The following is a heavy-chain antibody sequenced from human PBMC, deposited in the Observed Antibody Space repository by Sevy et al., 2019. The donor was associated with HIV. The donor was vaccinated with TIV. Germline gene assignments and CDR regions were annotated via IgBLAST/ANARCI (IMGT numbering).Heavy chain of an antibody. CDR3: ARLLRSTGWDY. Sequence: SETVSLTCTVSGDSISSSTYYWGWIRQPPGKGLEWIGNFYYSGTTYYNPSLRSRVTIAVDTSKNQFSRRLSSVTAAYRGVYYCARLLRSTGWDYWGQGTLVTVSS. CDR1: GDSISSSTYY. CDR2: FYYSGTT. V-gene: IGHV4-39*01. J-gene: IGHJ4*02. D-gene: IGHD6-19*01.